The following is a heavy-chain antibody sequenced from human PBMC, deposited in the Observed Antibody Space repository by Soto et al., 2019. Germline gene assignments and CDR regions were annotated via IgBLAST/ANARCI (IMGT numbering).Heavy chain of an antibody. CDR3: ARDPPVRGYCSGGSCLHSRILDY. D-gene: IGHD2-15*01. J-gene: IGHJ4*02. CDR2: ISYDGSNK. CDR1: GFTFSSYA. V-gene: IGHV3-30-3*01. Sequence: PGGSLRLSCAASGFTFSSYAMHWVRQAPGKGLEWVAVISYDGSNKYYADSVKGRFTISRDNSKNTLYLQMNSLRAEDTAVYYCARDPPVRGYCSGGSCLHSRILDYWGQGTLVTVSS.